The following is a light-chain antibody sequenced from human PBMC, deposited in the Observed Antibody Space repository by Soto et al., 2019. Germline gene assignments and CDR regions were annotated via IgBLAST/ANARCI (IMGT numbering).Light chain of an antibody. CDR2: KAS. V-gene: IGKV1-5*03. J-gene: IGKJ1*01. CDR1: QSISSW. Sequence: DIQMTQSPSTLSASVGDRVTITCRASQSISSWLAWYQQKPGKAPKLLIYKASSLESGVPSRFSGSGSGTEFTLTISSLQPDDFATYYYQQYNSYPWTFGQGTKVDNK. CDR3: QQYNSYPWT.